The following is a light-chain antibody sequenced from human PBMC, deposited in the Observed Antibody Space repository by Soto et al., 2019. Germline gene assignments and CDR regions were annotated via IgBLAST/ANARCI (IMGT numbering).Light chain of an antibody. CDR2: EVI. CDR1: SSDVGGYGS. Sequence: QSVLTQPASVSGSPGQSITVSCTGTSSDVGGYGSVSWFQQHPGKAPKLMIYEVINRPSGVSNRFSGSKSGNTAYLTISGLQPEDDADYYCSSYTRTSALVFGSGTKVTVL. CDR3: SSYTRTSALV. J-gene: IGLJ1*01. V-gene: IGLV2-14*01.